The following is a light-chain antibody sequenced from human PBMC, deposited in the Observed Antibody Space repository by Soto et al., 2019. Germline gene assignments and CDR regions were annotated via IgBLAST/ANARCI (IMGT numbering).Light chain of an antibody. CDR3: QHYGSSPHT. CDR1: QSFIISY. Sequence: ELVLTQSPGTLSLSPGERATLSCRASQSFIISYLAWYQQKPGQAPRLLIYGASNRATGIPDRFSGSGSGADFTLTISRLEPEDFAMYYCQHYGSSPHTFGQGTKLEIK. CDR2: GAS. V-gene: IGKV3-20*01. J-gene: IGKJ2*01.